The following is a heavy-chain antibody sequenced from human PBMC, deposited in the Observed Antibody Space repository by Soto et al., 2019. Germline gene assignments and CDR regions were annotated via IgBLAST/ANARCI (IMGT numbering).Heavy chain of an antibody. CDR2: IYSGGST. D-gene: IGHD6-13*01. CDR3: ARDPWYSSSWYLGDV. J-gene: IGHJ6*04. V-gene: IGHV3-53*04. Sequence: GGSLRLSCAASGFTVSSNYMSWVRQAPGKGLEWVSVIYSGGSTYYADSVKGPFTISRHNSKNTLYLQMNSLRAEDTAVYYCARDPWYSSSWYLGDVWGKGTTVTVSS. CDR1: GFTVSSNY.